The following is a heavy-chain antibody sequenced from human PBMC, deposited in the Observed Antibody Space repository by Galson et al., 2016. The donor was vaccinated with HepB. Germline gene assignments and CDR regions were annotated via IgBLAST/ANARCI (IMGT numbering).Heavy chain of an antibody. CDR2: ISYEGSNK. Sequence: SLRLSGAASGFTVRSYAMHWVRQAPGKWLEWVAVISYEGSNKYYADSVKGRFTISRDNSKNTLYLQMNSPRAEDTAVYYCASTILGVVFIRQLDYWGQGTLVTVSS. CDR1: GFTVRSYA. V-gene: IGHV3-30-3*01. J-gene: IGHJ4*02. D-gene: IGHD3-3*01. CDR3: ASTILGVVFIRQLDY.